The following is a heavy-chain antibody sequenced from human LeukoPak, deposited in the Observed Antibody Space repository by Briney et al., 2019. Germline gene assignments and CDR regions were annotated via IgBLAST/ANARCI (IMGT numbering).Heavy chain of an antibody. Sequence: GGSLRLSCAVSGFTFSSYAMSWVRQAPGKGLEWISTISGSGRRTHYVDSVKGRIIVSRDNSKNSLYLQMNSLRAEDTAVYYCARSRPFWGFPEYYFDYWGQGTLVTVSS. CDR3: ARSRPFWGFPEYYFDY. V-gene: IGHV3-23*01. CDR2: ISGSGRRT. J-gene: IGHJ4*02. CDR1: GFTFSSYA. D-gene: IGHD7-27*01.